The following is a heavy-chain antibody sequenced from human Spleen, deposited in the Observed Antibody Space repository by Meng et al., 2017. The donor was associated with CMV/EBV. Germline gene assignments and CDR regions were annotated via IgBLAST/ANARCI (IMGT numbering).Heavy chain of an antibody. V-gene: IGHV1-58*01. CDR1: GFTFISSA. D-gene: IGHD4-23*01. J-gene: IGHJ6*02. CDR2: IVVGSGDT. Sequence: SVKVSCKASGFTFISSAVQWVRQARGQRLEWIGWIVVGSGDTNYAQKFQQRVTITRDMSTSTAYMELSSLKSEDTAVYYCVISHGGTSNYRYGMDVWGQGTTVTVSS. CDR3: VISHGGTSNYRYGMDV.